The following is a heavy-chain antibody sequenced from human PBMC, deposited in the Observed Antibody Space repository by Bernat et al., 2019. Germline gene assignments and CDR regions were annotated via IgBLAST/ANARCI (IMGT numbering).Heavy chain of an antibody. CDR3: ARGVQGVVSWFDP. V-gene: IGHV3-64*01. CDR1: GFTFSSYA. Sequence: EVQLVESGGGLVQPGGSLRLSCAASGFTFSSYAMHWVRQAPGKGLEYVSAISYNGGNTYYANSVKGRFTISSDNSKNTLYLQMGSLRAEDMAVYYCARGVQGVVSWFDPWGQGTLVTVSS. J-gene: IGHJ5*02. CDR2: ISYNGGNT. D-gene: IGHD3-10*02.